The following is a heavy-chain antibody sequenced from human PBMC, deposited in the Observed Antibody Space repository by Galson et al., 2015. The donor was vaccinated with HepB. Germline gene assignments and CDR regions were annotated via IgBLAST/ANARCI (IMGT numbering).Heavy chain of an antibody. CDR2: INHRGST. CDR1: GGSFSGYY. CDR3: ARAGYGSRDDAFDI. J-gene: IGHJ3*02. V-gene: IGHV4-34*01. D-gene: IGHD6-13*01. Sequence: LSLTCAVYGGSFSGYYWSWIRQPPGKGLEWIGEINHRGSTNYNPSLKSRVTISVDTSKNQFSLKLSSVTAADTAVYYCARAGYGSRDDAFDIWGQGTMVTVSS.